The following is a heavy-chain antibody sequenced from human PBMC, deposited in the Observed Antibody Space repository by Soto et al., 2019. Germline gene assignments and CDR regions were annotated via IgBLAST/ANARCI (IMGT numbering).Heavy chain of an antibody. CDR1: GFSLTTRGVG. V-gene: IGHV2-5*02. CDR2: IYWDDDE. D-gene: IGHD5-18*01. J-gene: IGHJ4*02. Sequence: QITLKESGPTLVKPTQTLTLTCTFSGFSLTTRGVGVGWIRQPPGKAREWLALIYWDDDEGYSPSLKRRFTISKDTSKNQLFLTMTYKVPEDSATDYLAHRPRVYSHHFGYWDPGTLVTIS. CDR3: AHRPRVYSHHFGY.